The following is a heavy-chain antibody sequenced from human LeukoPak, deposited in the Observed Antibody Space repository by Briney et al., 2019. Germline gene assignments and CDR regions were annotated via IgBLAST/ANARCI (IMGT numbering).Heavy chain of an antibody. V-gene: IGHV3-30*18. CDR2: ISYDGSNK. Sequence: PGGSLRLSCAASGFTFSSYGMHWVRQAPGKGLEWVAVISYDGSNKYYADSVKGRFTISRDNSKNTLYLQMNSLRAEDTAVYYCAKEGIAVAGRGRHNWFDPWGQGTLVTVSS. J-gene: IGHJ5*02. CDR3: AKEGIAVAGRGRHNWFDP. D-gene: IGHD6-19*01. CDR1: GFTFSSYG.